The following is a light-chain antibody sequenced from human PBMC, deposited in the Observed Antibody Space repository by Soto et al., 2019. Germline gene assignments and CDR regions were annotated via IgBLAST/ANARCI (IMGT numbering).Light chain of an antibody. CDR3: QQRSNWPPVFT. Sequence: EIVLTQSPATLSLSLGERATLSCRASQSVSGYLVWYQQKPGQAPRLLIYDASKRATGIPARFSGSGSGTDFTLTISSLEPEDFAVYYCQQRSNWPPVFTFGPGTKVDIK. V-gene: IGKV3-11*01. CDR2: DAS. J-gene: IGKJ3*01. CDR1: QSVSGY.